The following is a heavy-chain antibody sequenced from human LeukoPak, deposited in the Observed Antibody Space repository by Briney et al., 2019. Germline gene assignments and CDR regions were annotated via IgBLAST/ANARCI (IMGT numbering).Heavy chain of an antibody. V-gene: IGHV1-69*01. CDR3: ARGLRYYDSSGYYPVYYYYYGMDV. CDR1: GGTFSSYA. D-gene: IGHD3-22*01. Sequence: SVKLSCKASGGTFSSYAISWVRQAPGQGLEWMGGIIPIFGTANYAQKFQGRVTITADESTRTAYMELSSLRSEDTAVYYCARGLRYYDSSGYYPVYYYYYGMDVWGQGTTVTVSS. J-gene: IGHJ6*02. CDR2: IIPIFGTA.